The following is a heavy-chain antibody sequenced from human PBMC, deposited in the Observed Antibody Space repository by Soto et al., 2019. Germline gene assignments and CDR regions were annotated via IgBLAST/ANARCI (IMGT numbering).Heavy chain of an antibody. J-gene: IGHJ5*02. CDR2: IYYSGST. D-gene: IGHD3-3*01. CDR1: GGSISSSSYY. V-gene: IGHV4-39*01. CDR3: ARVYVLRFLEWLSP. Sequence: SETLSLTCTVSGGSISSSSYYWGWIRQPPGKGLEWIGSIYYSGSTYYTPSLKSRVTISVDTSKNQFSLKLSSVTAADTAVYYCARVYVLRFLEWLSPWGQGTLVTVSS.